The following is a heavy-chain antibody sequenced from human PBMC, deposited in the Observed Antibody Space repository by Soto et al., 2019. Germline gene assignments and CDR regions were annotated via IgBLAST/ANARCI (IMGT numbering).Heavy chain of an antibody. V-gene: IGHV3-33*01. D-gene: IGHD3-3*01. CDR2: IWYDGSNK. J-gene: IGHJ4*02. CDR1: GFTFSSYG. Sequence: SLRLSCAASGFTFSSYGMHWVRQAPGKGLEWVAVIWYDGSNKYYADSVKGRFTISRDNSKNTLYLQMNSLRAEDTAVYYCARDGVSQFGVVGDYWGQGTLVTVSS. CDR3: ARDGVSQFGVVGDY.